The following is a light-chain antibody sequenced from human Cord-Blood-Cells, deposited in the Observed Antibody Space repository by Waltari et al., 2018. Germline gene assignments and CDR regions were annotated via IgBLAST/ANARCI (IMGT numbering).Light chain of an antibody. CDR1: SRHVGGYNY. J-gene: IGLJ2*01. Sequence: QSALTQPASVSGSPGQSITISCTGTSRHVGGYNYVPWYQQHPGKAPKLMIYAVSNRPSGVSNRFSGSKSGNTASLTISGLQAEDEADYYCSSYTSSSTVVFGGGTKLTVL. CDR3: SSYTSSSTVV. V-gene: IGLV2-14*01. CDR2: AVS.